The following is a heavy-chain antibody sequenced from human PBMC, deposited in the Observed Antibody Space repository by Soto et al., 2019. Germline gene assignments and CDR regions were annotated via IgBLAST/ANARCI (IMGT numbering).Heavy chain of an antibody. CDR3: AREDEGRSNCALAY. V-gene: IGHV3-30-3*01. D-gene: IGHD3-10*01. J-gene: IGHJ4*02. Sequence: QVQLVESGGGVVQPGRSLTLSCVVSGFTLSNYVIHWVRQTPDKGLEWVDFMSRDGNNAFYTDSVKGRFTISRDNSKNPLYLEMNSLRTEDTAVYYCAREDEGRSNCALAYWGQGAQVVVSS. CDR1: GFTLSNYV. CDR2: MSRDGNNA.